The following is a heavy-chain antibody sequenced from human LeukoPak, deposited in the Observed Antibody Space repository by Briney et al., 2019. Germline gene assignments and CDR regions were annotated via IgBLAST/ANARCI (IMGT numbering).Heavy chain of an antibody. J-gene: IGHJ3*02. D-gene: IGHD3-22*01. CDR1: GGSISSGGYS. V-gene: IGHV4-30-2*01. Sequence: SQTLSLTCAVSGGSISSGGYSWSWIRQPPGKGLEWIGYIYHSGSTYYNPSLKSRVTISVDTSKNQFSLKLSSVTAADTAVYYCAREKAYYYDSSANRAFDIWGQGTMVTVSS. CDR3: AREKAYYYDSSANRAFDI. CDR2: IYHSGST.